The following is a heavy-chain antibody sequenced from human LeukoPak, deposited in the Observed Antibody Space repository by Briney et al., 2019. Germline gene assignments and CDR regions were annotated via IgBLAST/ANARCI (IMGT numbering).Heavy chain of an antibody. J-gene: IGHJ5*02. CDR1: GGTFSSYA. D-gene: IGHD3-22*01. Sequence: SVKVSRKASGGTFSSYAISWVRQAPGQGLEWMGRIIPIFGTANYAQKFQGRVTITTDESTSTAYMELSSLRSEDTAVYYCARDYYDSSANWFDPWGQGTLVTVSS. CDR2: IIPIFGTA. V-gene: IGHV1-69*05. CDR3: ARDYYDSSANWFDP.